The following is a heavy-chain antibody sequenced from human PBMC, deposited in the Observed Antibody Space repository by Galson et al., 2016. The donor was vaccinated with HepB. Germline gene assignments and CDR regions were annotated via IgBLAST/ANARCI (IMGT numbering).Heavy chain of an antibody. V-gene: IGHV1-18*04. J-gene: IGHJ4*02. CDR1: GYTFTNNG. D-gene: IGHD4-23*01. CDR3: ARIGFHGGNSVDY. Sequence: SVKVSCKASGYTFTNNGIGWVRQAPGQGLEWMGWISAYNGNTDYAQKVQGRVTMTTDTSTSTAYMELMSLRSDDTAMYYCARIGFHGGNSVDYWGQGTLVTVSS. CDR2: ISAYNGNT.